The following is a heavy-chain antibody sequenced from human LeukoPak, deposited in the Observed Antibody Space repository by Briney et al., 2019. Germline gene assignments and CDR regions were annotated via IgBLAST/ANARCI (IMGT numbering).Heavy chain of an antibody. CDR3: ARGGITVVPARNAFDI. J-gene: IGHJ3*02. CDR1: GGSISSYY. D-gene: IGHD2-2*01. V-gene: IGHV4-4*07. CDR2: IYTSGST. Sequence: SETLSLTCTVSGGSISSYYWSWIRQPAGKGLEWIGRIYTSGSTNYNPSLKSRVTMSVDTSKNQFSLKLSSVTAADTAVYYCARGGITVVPARNAFDIWGQGTMVTVSS.